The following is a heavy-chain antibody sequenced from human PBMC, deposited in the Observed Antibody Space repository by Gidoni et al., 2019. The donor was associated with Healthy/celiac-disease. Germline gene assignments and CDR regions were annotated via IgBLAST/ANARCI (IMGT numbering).Heavy chain of an antibody. V-gene: IGHV4-59*01. J-gene: IGHJ4*02. CDR3: ARKKGSLIDY. CDR1: GGSISSYY. CDR2: IYYSGST. Sequence: QVQLQESGPGLVKPSATLSLTRPVSGGSISSYYWSWIRQPPGKGLEWIGYIYYSGSTNYNPSLKSRVTISVDTSKNQFSLKLSSVTAADTAVYYCARKKGSLIDYWGQGTLVTVSS.